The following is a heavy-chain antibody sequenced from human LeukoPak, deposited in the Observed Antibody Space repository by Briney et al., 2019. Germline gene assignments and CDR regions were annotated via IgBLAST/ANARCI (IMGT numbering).Heavy chain of an antibody. CDR2: INTDGSST. V-gene: IGHV3-74*01. CDR3: ARASPVWDY. J-gene: IGHJ4*02. Sequence: GGSLRLSCAASGFTFSSYWMHWVRQAPGKGLVWVSRINTDGSSTNYVDSVKGRFTISRDNSKNTLYLQMHSLRAEDTAVYYCARASPVWDYWGQGTLVTVSS. CDR1: GFTFSSYW. D-gene: IGHD3-16*01.